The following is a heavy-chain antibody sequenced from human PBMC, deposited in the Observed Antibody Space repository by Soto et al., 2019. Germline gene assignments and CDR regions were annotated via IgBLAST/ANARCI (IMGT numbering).Heavy chain of an antibody. V-gene: IGHV1-69*01. Sequence: QVQLVQSGAEVKKPGPSVKVSCKASGGTFSSYAISWVRQAPGQGLEWMGGIIPIFGTANYAQKFQGRVTITADESTSTAYMELSSLRSEDTAVYYCARVNTIFGVVRNLYFDYWGQGTLVTVSS. J-gene: IGHJ4*02. CDR1: GGTFSSYA. D-gene: IGHD3-3*01. CDR2: IIPIFGTA. CDR3: ARVNTIFGVVRNLYFDY.